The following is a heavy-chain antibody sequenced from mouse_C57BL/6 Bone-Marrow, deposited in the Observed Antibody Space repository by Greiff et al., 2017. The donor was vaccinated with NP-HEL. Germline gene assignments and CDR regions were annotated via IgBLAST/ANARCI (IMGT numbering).Heavy chain of an antibody. J-gene: IGHJ3*01. D-gene: IGHD2-4*01. Sequence: VQLQQSGPELVKPGASVKISCKASGYAFSSSWMNWVKQRPGKGLEWIGRIYPGDGDTNYNGKFKGKATLTADKSSSTAYMQLSSLTSEDSAVYFCARSRGLPACWGQGTLVTVSA. V-gene: IGHV1-82*01. CDR1: GYAFSSSW. CDR2: IYPGDGDT. CDR3: ARSRGLPAC.